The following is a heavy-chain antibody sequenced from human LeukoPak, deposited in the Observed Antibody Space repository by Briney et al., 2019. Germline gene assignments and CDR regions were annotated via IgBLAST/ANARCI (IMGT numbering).Heavy chain of an antibody. Sequence: SETPSLTCAVYGGSFSGYYWSWIRQPPGKGLEGIGEINHSGSTNYNPSLKSRVTISVDTSKNQFSLKLSSVTAADTAVYYCARDGFYCSGGSCYSTRVNWFDPWGQGTLVTVSS. CDR3: ARDGFYCSGGSCYSTRVNWFDP. V-gene: IGHV4-34*01. D-gene: IGHD2-15*01. CDR1: GGSFSGYY. CDR2: INHSGST. J-gene: IGHJ5*02.